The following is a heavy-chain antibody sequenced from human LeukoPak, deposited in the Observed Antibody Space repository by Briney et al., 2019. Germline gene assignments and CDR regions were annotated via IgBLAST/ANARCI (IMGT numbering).Heavy chain of an antibody. CDR1: GYSISSGYY. CDR3: ARRSTYSSSWNAFDI. Sequence: SETLSLTCAVSGYSISSGYYWGWIRQPPGKGLEWIGTIYHSGSTYYNPSLKSRVTISVDTSKNQFSLKLSSVTAADTAVCYCARRSTYSSSWNAFDIWGQGTMVTVSS. V-gene: IGHV4-38-2*01. CDR2: IYHSGST. J-gene: IGHJ3*02. D-gene: IGHD6-13*01.